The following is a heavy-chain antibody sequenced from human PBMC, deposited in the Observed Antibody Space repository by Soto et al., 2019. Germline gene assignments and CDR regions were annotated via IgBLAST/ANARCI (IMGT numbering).Heavy chain of an antibody. D-gene: IGHD2-21*02. CDR3: ARDLWGYCGADRYPLDV. CDR2: IYFSGST. J-gene: IGHJ6*02. Sequence: SQTLSLTCTVSGASMSQYYWSWIRQPPGKGLEWIGYIYFSGSTNYNPSLKSRVTMSVEMSKNQFSLKLNSVTAADTAVYYCARDLWGYCGADRYPLDVCGQGTTVTVSS. CDR1: GASMSQYY. V-gene: IGHV4-59*01.